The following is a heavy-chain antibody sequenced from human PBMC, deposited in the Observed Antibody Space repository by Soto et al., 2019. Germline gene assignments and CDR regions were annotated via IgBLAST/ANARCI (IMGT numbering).Heavy chain of an antibody. Sequence: ASVKVSCKTSGYTFTNHFMHWVRQAPGQGLEWMGRIIPILGIANYAQKFQGRVTVTRDTSTSTVYLELSSLRSDDTAVYYCARDLAAAAYWGQGTLVTVSS. V-gene: IGHV1-46*01. D-gene: IGHD6-13*01. CDR2: IIPILGIA. CDR1: GYTFTNHF. J-gene: IGHJ4*02. CDR3: ARDLAAAAY.